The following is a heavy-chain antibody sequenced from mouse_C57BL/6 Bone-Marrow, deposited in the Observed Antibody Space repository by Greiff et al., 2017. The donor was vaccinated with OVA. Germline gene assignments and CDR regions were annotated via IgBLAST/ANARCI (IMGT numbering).Heavy chain of an antibody. D-gene: IGHD1-1*01. V-gene: IGHV1-15*01. CDR1: GYTFTDYE. CDR3: TRWNYCSSYWYFDI. J-gene: IGHJ1*03. CDR2: IDPETGGT. Sequence: VQLVESGAELVRPGASVTLSCKASGYTFTDYEMHWVKQTPVHGLEWIGAIDPETGGTAYNQKFTGKAILTVVKSSSTAYLGLRSLTSEDSAVYYCTRWNYCSSYWYFDIWCTGTTVTVSS.